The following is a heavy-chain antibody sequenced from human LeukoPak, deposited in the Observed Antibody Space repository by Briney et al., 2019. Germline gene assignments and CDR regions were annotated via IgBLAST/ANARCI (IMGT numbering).Heavy chain of an antibody. Sequence: GGSLRLSCAASGFTFSDYYMSWIRQAPGKGLEWVSSISSSSSYIYYADSVKGRFTISRDNAKNSLYLQMNSLRAEDTAVYYCARDLVIYDSSGYYYFDYWGQGTLVTVSS. CDR1: GFTFSDYY. J-gene: IGHJ4*02. V-gene: IGHV3-11*06. D-gene: IGHD3-22*01. CDR3: ARDLVIYDSSGYYYFDY. CDR2: ISSSSSYI.